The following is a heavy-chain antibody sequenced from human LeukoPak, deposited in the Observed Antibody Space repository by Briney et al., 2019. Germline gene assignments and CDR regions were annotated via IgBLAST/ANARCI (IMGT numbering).Heavy chain of an antibody. D-gene: IGHD3-10*01. J-gene: IGHJ4*02. CDR2: ISYDGSNK. Sequence: GRSLRLSCAASGFTFSSCAMHWVRQAPGEGLEWVAVISYDGSNKYYADSVQGRFTISRDYSKNTLFLQMNSLRAEDTAVYFCTRDQGEYYFDYWGQGTLVTVSS. CDR3: TRDQGEYYFDY. V-gene: IGHV3-30-3*01. CDR1: GFTFSSCA.